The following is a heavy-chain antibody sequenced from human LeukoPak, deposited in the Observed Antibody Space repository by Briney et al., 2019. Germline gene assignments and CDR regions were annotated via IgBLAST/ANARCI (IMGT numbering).Heavy chain of an antibody. J-gene: IGHJ4*02. CDR3: ARGHFGSGSYYYFDS. D-gene: IGHD3-10*01. CDR1: GFTFSDYY. CDR2: ISSSGSTI. V-gene: IGHV3-11*01. Sequence: GGSLRLSCAASGFTFSDYYMSWIRQAPGKGLEWISYISSSGSTIFYTDSVQGRFTISRDNAKNSLYLQMNSLRAEDTAVYYCARGHFGSGSYYYFDSWGQGTLVTVSS.